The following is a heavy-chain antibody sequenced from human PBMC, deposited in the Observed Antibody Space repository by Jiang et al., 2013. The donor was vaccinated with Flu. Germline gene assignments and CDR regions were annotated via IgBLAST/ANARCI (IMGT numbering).Heavy chain of an antibody. D-gene: IGHD3-9*01. CDR3: ARERYPSPQTPQDYDILTGYYYYYYMDV. Sequence: GGGLVQPGGSLRLSCAASGFTFSSYWMSWVRQAPGKGLEWVANIKQDGSEKYYVDSVKGRFTISRDNAKNSLYLQMNSLRAEDTAVYYCARERYPSPQTPQDYDILTGYYYYYYMDVWGKGTTVTVSS. J-gene: IGHJ6*03. CDR1: GFTFSSYW. V-gene: IGHV3-7*03. CDR2: IKQDGSEK.